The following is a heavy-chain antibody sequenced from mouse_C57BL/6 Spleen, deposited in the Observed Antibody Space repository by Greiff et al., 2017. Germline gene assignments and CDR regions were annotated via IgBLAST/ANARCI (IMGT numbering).Heavy chain of an antibody. D-gene: IGHD2-2*01. CDR1: GYTFTDYY. J-gene: IGHJ2*01. CDR3: AREGDYGYDY. Sequence: QVQLQQSGAELVRPGASVKLSCKASGYTFTDYYINWVKQRPGQGLEWIARIYPGSGNTYYTEKFKGKATLTAEKSSSTAYMQLSSLTSEDSAVYFCAREGDYGYDYWGQGTTLTVSS. V-gene: IGHV1-76*01. CDR2: IYPGSGNT.